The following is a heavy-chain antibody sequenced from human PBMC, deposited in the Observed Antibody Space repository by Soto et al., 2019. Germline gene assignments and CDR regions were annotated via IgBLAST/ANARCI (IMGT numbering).Heavy chain of an antibody. D-gene: IGHD3-22*01. V-gene: IGHV1-69*13. Sequence: SVKVSCKSSGGTLSNYGVIWVRQAPGQGLEWMGGIIPTFGSAKYAQKFQGRVTITADESTSTAYMELSSLRSEDTAVYYCARGRLIYYYDSSGYYYDVDIWGQGTMVNVAS. CDR2: IIPTFGSA. CDR3: ARGRLIYYYDSSGYYYDVDI. J-gene: IGHJ3*02. CDR1: GGTLSNYG.